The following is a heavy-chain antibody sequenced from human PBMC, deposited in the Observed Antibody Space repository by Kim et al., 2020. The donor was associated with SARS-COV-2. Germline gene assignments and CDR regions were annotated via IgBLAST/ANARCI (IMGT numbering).Heavy chain of an antibody. Sequence: NHNPTPKNRVTISVATSMNQFSLKLSSVTAADTAVYNCARFGMLEDGMDVWGRGTTVTVSS. CDR3: ARFGMLEDGMDV. D-gene: IGHD2-8*01. J-gene: IGHJ6*02. V-gene: IGHV4-59*01.